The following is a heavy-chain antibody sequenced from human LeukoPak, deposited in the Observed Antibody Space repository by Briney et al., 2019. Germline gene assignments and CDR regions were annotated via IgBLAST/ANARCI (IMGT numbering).Heavy chain of an antibody. CDR3: ASGYSYGYPALDY. J-gene: IGHJ4*02. CDR2: IYHSGST. Sequence: PSETLSLTRTVSGYSISSGYYWGWIRQPPGKGLEWIGSIYHSGSTYYNPSLKSRVTISVDTSKNQFSLKLSSVTAADTAVYYCASGYSYGYPALDYWGQGTLVTVSS. V-gene: IGHV4-38-2*02. CDR1: GYSISSGYY. D-gene: IGHD5-18*01.